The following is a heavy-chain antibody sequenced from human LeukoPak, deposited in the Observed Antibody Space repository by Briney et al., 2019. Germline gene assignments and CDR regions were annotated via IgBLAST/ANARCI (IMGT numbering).Heavy chain of an antibody. Sequence: ASVKVSCKATSRISWVRQAPGQGLEWMGWIGTYGGDTYYAQKFQGRITVTTDTSTSTAYMELRNLRSDDTAEYYCARDLWNFYDDSGYNRDFDSWGQGTLVTVSS. D-gene: IGHD3-22*01. CDR2: IGTYGGDT. J-gene: IGHJ5*01. V-gene: IGHV1-18*01. CDR1: TSR. CDR3: ARDLWNFYDDSGYNRDFDS.